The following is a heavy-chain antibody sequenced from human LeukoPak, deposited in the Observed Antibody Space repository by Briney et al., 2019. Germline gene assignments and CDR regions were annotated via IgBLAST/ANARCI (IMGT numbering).Heavy chain of an antibody. V-gene: IGHV3-21*01. D-gene: IGHD4-17*01. Sequence: PGGSLRLSCAASGFTFSSYSMNWVRQAPGKGLEWVSSISSSSSYIYYADSVKGRFTISRDNAKNSLYLQMNSLRAEDTAVYYCARRLYGDYGYYFDYWGQGTLVTVSS. CDR3: ARRLYGDYGYYFDY. CDR1: GFTFSSYS. J-gene: IGHJ4*02. CDR2: ISSSSSYI.